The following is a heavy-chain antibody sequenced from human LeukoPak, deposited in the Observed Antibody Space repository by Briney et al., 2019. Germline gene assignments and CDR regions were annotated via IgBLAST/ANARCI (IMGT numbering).Heavy chain of an antibody. J-gene: IGHJ5*02. CDR1: GGSISSYY. D-gene: IGHD4-11*01. Sequence: PSETLSLTCTVSGGSISSYYWSWIRQPPGKGLEWIGEINHSGSTKYNPSLKSRVTISVDTSKNQFSLKLSSVTAADTAVYYCARGGMTTVTTSWFDPWGQGTLVTVSS. CDR2: INHSGST. V-gene: IGHV4-34*01. CDR3: ARGGMTTVTTSWFDP.